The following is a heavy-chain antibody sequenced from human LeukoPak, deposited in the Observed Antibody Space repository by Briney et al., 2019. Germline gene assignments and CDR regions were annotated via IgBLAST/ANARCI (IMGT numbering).Heavy chain of an antibody. Sequence: PGESLKISCKGSGYNFTSYWIGWVRQMPGKGLEWMGIIYPGDSDTRYSPSFQGQVTISADKSISTAYLQWSSLKASDTAMYYCARQAPYYYDSSGYYPDRYWFDPWGQGTLVTVSS. CDR1: GYNFTSYW. V-gene: IGHV5-51*01. CDR2: IYPGDSDT. J-gene: IGHJ5*02. D-gene: IGHD3-22*01. CDR3: ARQAPYYYDSSGYYPDRYWFDP.